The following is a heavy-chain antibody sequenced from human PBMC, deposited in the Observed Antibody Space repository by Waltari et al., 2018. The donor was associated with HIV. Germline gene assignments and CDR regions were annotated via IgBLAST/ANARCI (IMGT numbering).Heavy chain of an antibody. Sequence: EVQLVESGGGLVKPRGSLRLSCAAPGSTPGSDGMTWVRQAPGKGLEWVANIKEDGSEKWYVDSVKGRFTISRDNAKNSVYLQMNSLRADDTAVYYCARSRSDAFDLWGQGTMVTVSS. V-gene: IGHV3-7*01. CDR2: IKEDGSEK. CDR1: GSTPGSDG. J-gene: IGHJ3*01. CDR3: ARSRSDAFDL.